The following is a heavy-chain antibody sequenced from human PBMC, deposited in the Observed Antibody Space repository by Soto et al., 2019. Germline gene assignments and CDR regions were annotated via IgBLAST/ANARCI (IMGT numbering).Heavy chain of an antibody. CDR2: ISYDGSNK. CDR3: ARASCGWMIDY. V-gene: IGHV3-30-3*01. Sequence: QVQLVESGGGVVQPGRSLRLSCAASGFTFSRYAMHWVRQAPGKGLEWVAVISYDGSNKYYADSVKGRFTISRDNSKNTLYLQMNSLRAEDTAVFYCARASCGWMIDYWGQGTLVTVSS. D-gene: IGHD6-19*01. J-gene: IGHJ4*02. CDR1: GFTFSRYA.